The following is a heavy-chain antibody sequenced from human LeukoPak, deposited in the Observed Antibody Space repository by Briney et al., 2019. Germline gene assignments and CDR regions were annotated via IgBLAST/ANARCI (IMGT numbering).Heavy chain of an antibody. CDR3: ARDQDSSSWSDY. Sequence: GGSLRLSCAASGFTFSNNWMSWVRQAPGKGLEWVANINQDGSEKYYVDSVKGRFTISRDNAKNSLYLQMNSLRAEDTAVYYCARDQDSSSWSDYWGQGTLVTVSS. CDR2: INQDGSEK. J-gene: IGHJ4*02. V-gene: IGHV3-7*01. CDR1: GFTFSNNW. D-gene: IGHD6-13*01.